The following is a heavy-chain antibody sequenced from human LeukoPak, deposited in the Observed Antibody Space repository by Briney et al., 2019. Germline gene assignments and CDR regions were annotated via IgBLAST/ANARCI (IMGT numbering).Heavy chain of an antibody. CDR3: ATSVVATISDAFDI. Sequence: GASVKVSCKVSGYTLTELSMHWVRQAPGKGLEWMGGFDPEDGETIYAQKFQGRVTMTEDTSTDTACMELSSLRSEDTAVYYCATSVVATISDAFDIWGQGTMVTVSS. J-gene: IGHJ3*02. V-gene: IGHV1-24*01. CDR2: FDPEDGET. CDR1: GYTLTELS. D-gene: IGHD5-24*01.